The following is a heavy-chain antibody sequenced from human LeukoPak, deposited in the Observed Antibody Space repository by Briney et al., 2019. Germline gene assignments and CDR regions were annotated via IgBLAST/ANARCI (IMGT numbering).Heavy chain of an antibody. CDR2: LYPSGSS. V-gene: IGHV4-4*07. CDR1: GASISPYY. J-gene: IGHJ4*02. CDR3: ARDLSGSLYFDY. D-gene: IGHD3-10*01. Sequence: PSGTLSLTCSVSGASISPYYWNWIRQPAGKGLEWIGRLYPSGSSDYNPSLKSRVSISVGTSNNQFSLRVTSVTAADTAIYYRARDLSGSLYFDYWGQGILVTVSA.